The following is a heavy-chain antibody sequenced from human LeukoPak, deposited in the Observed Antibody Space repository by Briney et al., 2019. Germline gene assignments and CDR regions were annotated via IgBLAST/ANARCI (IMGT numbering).Heavy chain of an antibody. CDR3: ARQVHGGGYYFDY. V-gene: IGHV4-39*01. CDR1: GGSISSSTYY. D-gene: IGHD3-10*01. Sequence: PSETLSLTCTVSGGSISSSTYYWGWIRQPPGKGLEWTGSIYYSGSTYYNPSLKSRVTISVDTSKNQFSLKLSSVTAADTAVYYCARQVHGGGYYFDYWGQGTLVTVSS. J-gene: IGHJ4*02. CDR2: IYYSGST.